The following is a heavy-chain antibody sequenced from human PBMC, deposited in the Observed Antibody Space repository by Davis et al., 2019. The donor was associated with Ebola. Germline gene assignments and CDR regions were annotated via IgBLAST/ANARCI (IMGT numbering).Heavy chain of an antibody. CDR2: IYYSGST. CDR3: ARGEVRYCSSTSCYNYGMDV. V-gene: IGHV4-59*01. D-gene: IGHD2-2*02. J-gene: IGHJ6*02. Sequence: GSLRLSCTVSGGSISSYYWSWIRQPPGKGLEWIGYIYYSGSTNYNPSLKSRVTISVDTSKNQFSLKLSSVTAADTAVYYCARGEVRYCSSTSCYNYGMDVWGQGTTVTVSS. CDR1: GGSISSYY.